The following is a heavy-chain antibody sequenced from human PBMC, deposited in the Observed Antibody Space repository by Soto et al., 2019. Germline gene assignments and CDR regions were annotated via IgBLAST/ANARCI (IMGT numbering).Heavy chain of an antibody. CDR3: ARGHYYYGMDV. Sequence: QLWLQESGSGLVKPSQTLSLTCTVSNGSVSSGTYSWSWVRQPPGKGLEWIGYIYYSGTTYYTPSLKSRLTMSMDRANDHFSLNLTSVTAADTAVYFCARGHYYYGMDVWGQGITVTVSS. V-gene: IGHV4-30-2*01. CDR2: IYYSGTT. CDR1: NGSVSSGTYS. J-gene: IGHJ6*02.